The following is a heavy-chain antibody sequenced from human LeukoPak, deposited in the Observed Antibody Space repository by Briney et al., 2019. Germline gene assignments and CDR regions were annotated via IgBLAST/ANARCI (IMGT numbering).Heavy chain of an antibody. Sequence: GGSLRLSCAASGFTFSDFWMHWVRQAPGKGLVWVSRINSGGTVTNYADSVKGRLTISRDNAKNSLYLQMNSLRAEDTAVYYCARDQLQQLALFDYWGQGTLVTVSS. CDR3: ARDQLQQLALFDY. J-gene: IGHJ4*02. CDR2: INSGGTVT. V-gene: IGHV3-74*01. CDR1: GFTFSDFW. D-gene: IGHD6-13*01.